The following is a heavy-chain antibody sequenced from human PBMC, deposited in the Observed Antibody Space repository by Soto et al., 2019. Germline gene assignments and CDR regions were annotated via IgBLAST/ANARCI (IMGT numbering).Heavy chain of an antibody. V-gene: IGHV3-30-3*01. CDR3: ARDGCSGGRCSTRWFDP. CDR2: ISYDGSNK. CDR1: GFTFSSYA. D-gene: IGHD2-15*01. Sequence: GGSLRLSCAASGFTFSSYAMHWVRQAPGKGLEWVAVISYDGSNKYYGDSVKGRSTISRDNSKNTVYLQMNSLGAEDTAVYYCARDGCSGGRCSTRWFDPWGQGTLVTVSS. J-gene: IGHJ5*02.